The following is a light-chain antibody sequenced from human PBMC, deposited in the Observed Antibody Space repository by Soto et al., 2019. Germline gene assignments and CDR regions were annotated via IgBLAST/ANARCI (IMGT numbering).Light chain of an antibody. CDR3: SSYVGATTYV. CDR1: SSTVGGFNV. Sequence: QSALTQPASVSGSPGQSITISCTGTSSTVGGFNVVSWYQQHPGKAPKVIIYEGIKRPSGVSNRFSGSNSGSTASLTISGLQAEEEADYYCSSYVGATTYVFGTGTKVTVL. J-gene: IGLJ1*01. CDR2: EGI. V-gene: IGLV2-23*01.